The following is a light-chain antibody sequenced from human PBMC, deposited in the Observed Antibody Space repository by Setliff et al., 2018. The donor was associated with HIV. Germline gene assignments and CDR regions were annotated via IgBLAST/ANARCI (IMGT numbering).Light chain of an antibody. Sequence: SYELTQPPSVSVAPGKTARITCEGNNIGSASVHWYQQKPGLAPVVAIYYDSDRPSGIPERFSGSNSGNTATLTISRVEAGDEADYYCQVWDSSSDHPFAFGTGTKV. J-gene: IGLJ1*01. CDR1: NIGSAS. CDR3: QVWDSSSDHPFA. V-gene: IGLV3-21*04. CDR2: YDS.